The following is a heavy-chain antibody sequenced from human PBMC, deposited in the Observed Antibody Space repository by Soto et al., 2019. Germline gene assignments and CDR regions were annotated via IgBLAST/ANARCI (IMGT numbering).Heavy chain of an antibody. CDR2: VNHTGST. D-gene: IGHD3-22*01. J-gene: IGHJ6*02. V-gene: IGHV4-34*02. CDR1: GGSFSGYY. Sequence: QVQLQQWGAGLLQPSETLSLKCAVYGGSFSGYYWTWIRQPPGRGPELIGEVNHTGSTNYNPSLKRRVTISVDTSKNQVFLTLNTVTAADTAVYYCARGFGEDSSGYYPQGYGMDVWGQGTTVTVTS. CDR3: ARGFGEDSSGYYPQGYGMDV.